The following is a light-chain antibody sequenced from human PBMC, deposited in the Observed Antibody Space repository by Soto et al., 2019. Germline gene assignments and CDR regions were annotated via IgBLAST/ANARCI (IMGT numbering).Light chain of an antibody. CDR2: YND. Sequence: QSVLTQPPSVSGAPGQRVTIPCTGSSSNLGSGFDVQWYQQLPGTAPKLRIYYNDNRPSGVPDRFSGSKSGTSASLAITGLQADDEADYYCQSYDSSLSGHVVFGGGTQLTVL. V-gene: IGLV1-40*01. J-gene: IGLJ2*01. CDR1: SSNLGSGFD. CDR3: QSYDSSLSGHVV.